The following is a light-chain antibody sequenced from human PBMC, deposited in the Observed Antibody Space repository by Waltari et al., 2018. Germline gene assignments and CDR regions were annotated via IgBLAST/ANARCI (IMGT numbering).Light chain of an antibody. J-gene: IGLJ3*02. CDR1: GSDVGSYSL. CDR3: CSYAGSNSWV. Sequence: QSALTQPASVSGFPGQSITISCSGTGSDVGSYSLVSWYQKPPGKAPKLIIYEGSERPSGVSSRFSGAKSGDTASLTISGLQPEDEADYYCCSYAGSNSWVFGGGTKLTVL. CDR2: EGS. V-gene: IGLV2-23*01.